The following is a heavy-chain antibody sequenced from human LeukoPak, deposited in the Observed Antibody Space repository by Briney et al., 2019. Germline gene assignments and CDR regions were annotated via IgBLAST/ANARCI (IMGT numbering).Heavy chain of an antibody. CDR3: ARGRRQKPYYMDV. V-gene: IGHV4-39*07. CDR2: INHSGST. J-gene: IGHJ6*03. Sequence: SETLSLTCTVSGGSISSSSYYWGWIRQPPGKGLEWIGEINHSGSTNYNPSLKSRVTISVDTSKNQFSLKLSSVTAADTAVYYCARGRRQKPYYMDVWGKGTTVTVSS. CDR1: GGSISSSSYY.